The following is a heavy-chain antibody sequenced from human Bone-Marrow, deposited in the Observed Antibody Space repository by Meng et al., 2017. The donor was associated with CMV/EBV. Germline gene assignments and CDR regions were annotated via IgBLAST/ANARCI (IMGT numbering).Heavy chain of an antibody. J-gene: IGHJ4*02. CDR3: AKGCGDTCYSDFDS. Sequence: AGLTCSTAAMGGGRPAPGKGLEWVSTSSGSGGRTYYADSVKGRFTISRDNSKRTLFLQLNSLRADDSAMFYCAKGCGDTCYSDFDSWGQGTLVTVSS. CDR2: SSGSGGRT. V-gene: IGHV3-23*01. D-gene: IGHD2-21*02. CDR1: GLTCSTAA.